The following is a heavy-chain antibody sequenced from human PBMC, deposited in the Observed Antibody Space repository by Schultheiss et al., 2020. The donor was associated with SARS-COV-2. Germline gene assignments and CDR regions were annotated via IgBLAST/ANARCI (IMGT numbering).Heavy chain of an antibody. CDR3: ERAGIAAAGTGFDY. V-gene: IGHV4-34*01. CDR2: INHSGST. J-gene: IGHJ4*02. D-gene: IGHD6-13*01. CDR1: GGSISSYY. Sequence: SETLSLTCTVSGGSISSYYWSWIRQPPGKGLEWIGEINHSGSTNYNPSLKSRVTISVDTSKNQFSLKLSSVTAADTAVYYCERAGIAAAGTGFDYWGQGTLVTVSS.